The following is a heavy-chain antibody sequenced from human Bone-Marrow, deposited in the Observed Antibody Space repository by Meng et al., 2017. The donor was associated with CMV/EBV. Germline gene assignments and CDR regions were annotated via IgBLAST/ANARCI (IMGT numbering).Heavy chain of an antibody. CDR2: IIPILGIA. J-gene: IGHJ6*02. D-gene: IGHD2-2*02. Sequence: SVKVSCKASGGTFSSYTISWVRQAPGQGLEWMGRIIPILGIANYAQKFQGRVTITADKSTSTAYMELSSLRSEDTAVYYCARYSRMTAAIRPSYYYYGMDVWGQGTMVTVSS. V-gene: IGHV1-69*02. CDR3: ARYSRMTAAIRPSYYYYGMDV. CDR1: GGTFSSYT.